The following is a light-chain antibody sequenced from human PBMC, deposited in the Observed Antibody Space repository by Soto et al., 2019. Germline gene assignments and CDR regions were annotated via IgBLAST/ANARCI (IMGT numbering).Light chain of an antibody. Sequence: QPVLTQPPSVSGAPGQRVTISCTGSSSNIGAGYDVHWYQQLPGTAPKVLIYGNTNRPSGVPDRFSGSKSGTSASLAIAGLQAEDEADYYCQSYDSSLIGSVFGGGTKLTVL. CDR3: QSYDSSLIGSV. CDR2: GNT. J-gene: IGLJ2*01. V-gene: IGLV1-40*01. CDR1: SSNIGAGYD.